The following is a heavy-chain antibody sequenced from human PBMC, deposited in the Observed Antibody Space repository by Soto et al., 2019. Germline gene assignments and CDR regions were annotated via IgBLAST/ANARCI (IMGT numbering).Heavy chain of an antibody. V-gene: IGHV1-46*03. CDR2: INPSGGST. J-gene: IGHJ6*02. CDR1: GYTFTSYY. D-gene: IGHD3-10*01. Sequence: ASVKVSCKASGYTFTSYYMHWVRQAPGQGLEWMGIINPSGGSTSYAQKFQGRFTISRDDSKSIAYLQMNSLKTEDTAVYYCNRSFSMVQGMTSHNYYYGMDVWGQGTTVTVSS. CDR3: NRSFSMVQGMTSHNYYYGMDV.